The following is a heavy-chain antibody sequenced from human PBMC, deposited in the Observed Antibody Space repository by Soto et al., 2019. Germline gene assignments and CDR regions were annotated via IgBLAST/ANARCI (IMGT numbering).Heavy chain of an antibody. Sequence: QVQLVQSGTEVKKRGSSVKVSCKASGGTFSTLAVSWVRQAPGQGLEWMGGIIPIFGRPVYAQKFQGRVTMTADESTSIVSMELSSLSSEDTAVYYCARAPYENDAVREPNSFDSWGQGTLVNVSS. CDR1: GGTFSTLA. V-gene: IGHV1-69*01. CDR2: IIPIFGRP. CDR3: ARAPYENDAVREPNSFDS. J-gene: IGHJ4*02. D-gene: IGHD1-1*01.